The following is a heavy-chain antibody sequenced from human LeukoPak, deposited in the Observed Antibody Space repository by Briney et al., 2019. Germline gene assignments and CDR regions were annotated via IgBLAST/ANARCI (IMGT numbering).Heavy chain of an antibody. J-gene: IGHJ5*02. CDR3: ARGAGGYRFDP. V-gene: IGHV4-59*01. Sequence: SETLSHTCTVSGGSISDYHWTWIRQPPGKGLEYIGYIYNRGNTFYNPSLKGRVISADTSKRQFSLKLSSVTAADTAVYYCARGAGGYRFDPWGQGTLVTVSS. D-gene: IGHD1-1*01. CDR1: GGSISDYH. CDR2: IYNRGNT.